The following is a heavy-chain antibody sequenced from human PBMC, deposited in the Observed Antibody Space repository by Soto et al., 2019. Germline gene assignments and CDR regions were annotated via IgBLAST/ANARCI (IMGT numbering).Heavy chain of an antibody. J-gene: IGHJ5*02. CDR3: ARDLIAARGYNWFDP. Sequence: ASVKVCCKASGYTFTSYYMHWVRQAPGQGLEWRGIINPSGGSTSYAQKFQGRVTMTRDTSTSTVYMELSSLRSEDTAVYYCARDLIAARGYNWFDPWGQGTLVTVSS. V-gene: IGHV1-46*01. CDR2: INPSGGST. D-gene: IGHD6-6*01. CDR1: GYTFTSYY.